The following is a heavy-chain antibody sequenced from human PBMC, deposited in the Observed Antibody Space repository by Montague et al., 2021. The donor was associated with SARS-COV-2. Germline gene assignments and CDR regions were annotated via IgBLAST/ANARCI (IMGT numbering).Heavy chain of an antibody. V-gene: IGHV4-59*01. J-gene: IGHJ6*02. Sequence: SETLSLTCTVSGGSISTYYWSWIRQPPGKGLEWIGYIYYSGSTNXXPSLKSRVSMSVDTSKNQVSLRLSSLTAADTAVYYCARGGYYDNTGYYSDYYYSMDGWGQGTTVTVSS. CDR1: GGSISTYY. CDR3: ARGGYYDNTGYYSDYYYSMDG. CDR2: IYYSGST. D-gene: IGHD3-22*01.